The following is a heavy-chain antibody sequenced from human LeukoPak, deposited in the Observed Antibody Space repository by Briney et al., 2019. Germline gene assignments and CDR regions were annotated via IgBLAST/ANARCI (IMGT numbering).Heavy chain of an antibody. J-gene: IGHJ6*04. CDR1: GGTFSSYA. CDR3: ARNGMTDSPYYYYGMDV. V-gene: IGHV1-69*13. D-gene: IGHD1-26*01. CDR2: IIPIFGTA. Sequence: SVKVSCKASGGTFSSYAISWVRQAPGQGLEWMGGIIPIFGTANYAQKFQGRVMITADESTSTAYMELSSLRSEDTAVYYCARNGMTDSPYYYYGMDVWGKGTTVAVSS.